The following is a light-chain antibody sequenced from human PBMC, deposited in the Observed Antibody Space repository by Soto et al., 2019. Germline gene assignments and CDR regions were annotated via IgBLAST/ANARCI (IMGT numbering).Light chain of an antibody. V-gene: IGKV1-39*01. Sequence: DIQMTQSPSPLSASVGDRVTLTCRASQSVSKFLNWYQQKPGQAPRLLIYTTSTLQSGVPSRFSGGVSGTEYTLTISGLLPEDFATYYCQQTFSVPYTFGQGTQLDVK. J-gene: IGKJ2*01. CDR2: TTS. CDR3: QQTFSVPYT. CDR1: QSVSKF.